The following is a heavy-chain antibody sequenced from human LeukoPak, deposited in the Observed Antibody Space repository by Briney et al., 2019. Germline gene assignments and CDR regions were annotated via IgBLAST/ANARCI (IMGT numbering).Heavy chain of an antibody. CDR2: INHSGST. V-gene: IGHV4-34*01. Sequence: SETLSLTCAVYGGSFSGYYWSWIRQPPGKGLEWIGEINHSGSTNYNPSLKSRVTISVDTSKNQFSLKLSSATAADTAVYYCARSSRITMVRGVIDYNWFDPWGQGTLVTVSS. D-gene: IGHD3-10*01. J-gene: IGHJ5*02. CDR3: ARSSRITMVRGVIDYNWFDP. CDR1: GGSFSGYY.